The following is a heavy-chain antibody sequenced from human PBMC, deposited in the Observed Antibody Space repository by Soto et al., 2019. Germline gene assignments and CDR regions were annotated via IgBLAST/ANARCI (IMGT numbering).Heavy chain of an antibody. CDR1: GYSFTNYW. CDR3: ARLGYCSGGGCRSDSYYYYGMDV. V-gene: IGHV5-10-1*01. CDR2: IDPSDSYT. D-gene: IGHD2-15*01. Sequence: ESLKISWNGSGYSFTNYWNNWVRQMPGKGLEWMGRIDPSDSYTNYSPSFQGDVTIPADKSISTAYLQCSSLKALDTAMYYCARLGYCSGGGCRSDSYYYYGMDVWGQGTTVTVSS. J-gene: IGHJ6*02.